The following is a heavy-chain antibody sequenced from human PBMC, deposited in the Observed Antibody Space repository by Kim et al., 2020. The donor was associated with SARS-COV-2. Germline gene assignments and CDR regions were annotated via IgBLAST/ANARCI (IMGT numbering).Heavy chain of an antibody. Sequence: SETLSLTCTVSGDSLSSDYWSWNRQPAGKGLEWIGHIYTSGRTNYNPSFQSRVTMSVDMSKNQFSLKLSSVTAADTAVYYCASALGHWSQGTLVTVPS. V-gene: IGHV4-4*07. J-gene: IGHJ4*02. CDR2: IYTSGRT. CDR3: ASALGH. D-gene: IGHD3-16*02. CDR1: GDSLSSDY.